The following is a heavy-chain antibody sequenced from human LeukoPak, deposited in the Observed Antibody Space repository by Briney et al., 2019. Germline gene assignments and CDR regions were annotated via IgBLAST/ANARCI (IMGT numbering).Heavy chain of an antibody. CDR1: GFTFSSYQ. CDR2: ISSSSSTI. CDR3: ARDHLYDYVWGSYRPDAFDI. Sequence: GGSLRLSCATSGFTFSSYQMNWVRQAPGKGLEWVSYISSSSSTIYYADSVKGRFTISRDNAKNSLYLQMNSLRAEDTAVYYCARDHLYDYVWGSYRPDAFDIWGQGTMVTVSS. J-gene: IGHJ3*02. V-gene: IGHV3-48*01. D-gene: IGHD3-16*02.